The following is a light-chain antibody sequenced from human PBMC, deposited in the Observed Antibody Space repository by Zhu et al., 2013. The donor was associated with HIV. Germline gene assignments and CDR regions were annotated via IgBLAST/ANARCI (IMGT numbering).Light chain of an antibody. CDR1: SSDVGVYNY. CDR2: EVS. CDR3: QSYDNTVRGYV. Sequence: QSALTQPASVSGSPGQSITISCTGTSSDVGVYNYVSWYQQHPGKAPKLIIYEVSNRPSGISNRFSGSKSGNTASLAITGLQAGDEATYYCQSYDNTVRGYVFGTGTKVTVL. J-gene: IGLJ1*01. V-gene: IGLV2-14*01.